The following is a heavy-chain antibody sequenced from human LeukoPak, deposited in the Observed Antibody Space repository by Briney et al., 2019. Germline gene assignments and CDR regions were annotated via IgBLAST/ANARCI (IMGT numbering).Heavy chain of an antibody. Sequence: SETLSLTCTVSGGSISSGDYYWSWIRQPPGKGLEWIGYIYYSGSTYYNPSLKSRVTISVDTSKNQFSLKLSSVTAADTAVYYCASSVHFWSGPYYGMDVWGQGTTVTVSS. CDR3: ASSVHFWSGPYYGMDV. D-gene: IGHD3-3*02. CDR1: GGSISSGDYY. CDR2: IYYSGST. J-gene: IGHJ6*02. V-gene: IGHV4-30-4*01.